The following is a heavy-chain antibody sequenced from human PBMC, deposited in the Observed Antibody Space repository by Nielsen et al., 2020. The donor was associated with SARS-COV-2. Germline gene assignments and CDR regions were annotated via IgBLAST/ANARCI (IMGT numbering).Heavy chain of an antibody. J-gene: IGHJ6*02. CDR3: ARYSTYYYYYGMDV. V-gene: IGHV3-66*01. CDR1: GFTFSDYY. D-gene: IGHD2-21*01. Sequence: GESLKISCAASGFTFSDYYMSWIRQAPGKGLEWVSVIYSGGSTYYADSVKGRFTISRDNAKNSLYLQMNSLRAEDTAVYYCARYSTYYYYYGMDVWGQGTTVTVSS. CDR2: IYSGGST.